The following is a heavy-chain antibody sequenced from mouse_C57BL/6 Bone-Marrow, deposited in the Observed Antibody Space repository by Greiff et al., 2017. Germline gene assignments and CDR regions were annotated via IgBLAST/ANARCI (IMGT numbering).Heavy chain of an antibody. CDR2: ISNLAYSI. D-gene: IGHD1-1*01. J-gene: IGHJ1*03. V-gene: IGHV5-15*01. Sequence: EVKVVESGGGLVQPGGSLKLSCAASGFTFSDYGMAWVRQAPRKGPEWVAFISNLAYSIYYADTVTGRFTISRENVKNTLYLEMSSLRSEDTAMYYCARHEYYGSSYGYFDVWGTGTTVTVSS. CDR3: ARHEYYGSSYGYFDV. CDR1: GFTFSDYG.